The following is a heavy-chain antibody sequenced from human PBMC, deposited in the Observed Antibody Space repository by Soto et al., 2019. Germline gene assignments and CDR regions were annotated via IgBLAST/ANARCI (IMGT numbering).Heavy chain of an antibody. D-gene: IGHD2-15*01. CDR1: GFSLSTSGVG. Sequence: QITLKESGPTLVKPTQTLTLTCTFSGFSLSTSGVGVGWIRQPPGKALEWLALIYWDDDKRYSPSLKSRLTITQEPSKNQVVLTMTNMDPVDTATYYCAHRPSYCSGGSCYSGFDYWGQGTLVTVSS. CDR2: IYWDDDK. J-gene: IGHJ4*02. CDR3: AHRPSYCSGGSCYSGFDY. V-gene: IGHV2-5*02.